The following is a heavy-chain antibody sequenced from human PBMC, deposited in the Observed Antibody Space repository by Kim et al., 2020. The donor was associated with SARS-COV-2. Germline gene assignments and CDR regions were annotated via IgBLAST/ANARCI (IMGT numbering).Heavy chain of an antibody. D-gene: IGHD2-2*01. V-gene: IGHV3-30*04. CDR3: ARGTQDDIVVVPAAKGYCYYRMDV. Sequence: GGSLRLSCAAFGFTFSSYAMQWVRQAPGKGLEWVAVISYDGSNKYYADSVKGRFTISRDNSKNTLYLQMNSLRAEDTAVYYCARGTQDDIVVVPAAKGYCYYRMDVWGQGTTVAVSS. CDR2: ISYDGSNK. J-gene: IGHJ6*01. CDR1: GFTFSSYA.